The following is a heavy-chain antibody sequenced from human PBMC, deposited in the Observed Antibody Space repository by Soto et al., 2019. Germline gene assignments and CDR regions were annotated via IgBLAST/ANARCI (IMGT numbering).Heavy chain of an antibody. V-gene: IGHV4-61*01. Sequence: QVQLQESGPGLVKPSETLSLTCTVSGGSVSSGSYYWSWIRQPPGKGLEWIGYIYYSGSTNYNPSLKSRVTISVDTSKNQFSLKLSSVTAADTAVYYCASGGMATIVFWGQGTLVTVSS. CDR2: IYYSGST. J-gene: IGHJ4*02. D-gene: IGHD5-12*01. CDR3: ASGGMATIVF. CDR1: GGSVSSGSYY.